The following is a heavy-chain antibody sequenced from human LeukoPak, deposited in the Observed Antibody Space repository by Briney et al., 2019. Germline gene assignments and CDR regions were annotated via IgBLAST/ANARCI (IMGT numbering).Heavy chain of an antibody. V-gene: IGHV1-8*02. D-gene: IGHD3-16*01. CDR3: AIGPSDY. J-gene: IGHJ4*02. CDR2: MNPNSGNT. CDR1: GYTFTGYY. Sequence: ASVKVSCKASGYTFTGYYMHWVRQAPGQGLEWMGWMNPNSGNTGYAQKFQGRVTMTRNTSISTAYMELSSLRSEDTAVYYCAIGPSDYWGQGTLVTVSS.